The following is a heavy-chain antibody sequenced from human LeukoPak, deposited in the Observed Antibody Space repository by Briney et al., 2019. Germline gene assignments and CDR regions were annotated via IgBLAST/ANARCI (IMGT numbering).Heavy chain of an antibody. CDR2: INPSGGSI. J-gene: IGHJ3*02. D-gene: IGHD5-24*01. V-gene: IGHV1-46*01. CDR3: ARIRDGYNDAYDI. CDR1: GYIFTSYY. Sequence: GASVKVSCKASGYIFTSYYMYWVRQAPGQGLEWMGIINPSGGSIRYAQKFQGRVTMTRDTSTSTVYMELSGLRSEDTALYYCARIRDGYNDAYDIWGQGTMVTVSS.